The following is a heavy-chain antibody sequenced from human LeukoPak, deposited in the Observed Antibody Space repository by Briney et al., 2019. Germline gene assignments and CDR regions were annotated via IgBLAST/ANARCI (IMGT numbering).Heavy chain of an antibody. CDR2: IIPILGIA. J-gene: IGHJ4*02. V-gene: IGHV1-69*04. Sequence: ASVKVSCKASGYTFTSYGISWVRQAPGQGLEWMGRIIPILGIANYAQKFQGRVTITADKSTSTAYMELSSLRSEDTAVYYCATLAAAVSYFDYWGQGTLVTVSS. CDR3: ATLAAAVSYFDY. D-gene: IGHD6-13*01. CDR1: GYTFTSYG.